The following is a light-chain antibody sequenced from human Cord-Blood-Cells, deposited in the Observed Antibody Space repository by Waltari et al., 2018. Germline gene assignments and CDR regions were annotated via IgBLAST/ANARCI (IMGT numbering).Light chain of an antibody. CDR1: SSDVGGYNY. V-gene: IGLV2-14*01. CDR3: SLYTSSSTLV. Sequence: QSALTQPASVSGSPGQSITISCTGTSSDVGGYNYVSWYQQHPRKAPKLMIYDVSKRPSGVSNLFSGSKSGNTASLTISGLQAEDEADYYCSLYTSSSTLVFGGGTKLTVL. J-gene: IGLJ3*02. CDR2: DVS.